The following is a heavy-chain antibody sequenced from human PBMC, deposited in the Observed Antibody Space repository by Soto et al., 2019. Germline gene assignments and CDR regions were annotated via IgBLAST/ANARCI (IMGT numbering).Heavy chain of an antibody. J-gene: IGHJ3*02. CDR3: ARDSNYGSSWYYDAFDI. V-gene: IGHV1-3*01. Sequence: ASVKVSCKASGYTFTSYAMHWVRQAPGQRLEWMGWINAGNGNTKYSQKFQGRVTITRDTSASTAYMELSSLRSEDTAVYYCARDSNYGSSWYYDAFDIWGQGTMVTVSS. D-gene: IGHD6-13*01. CDR2: INAGNGNT. CDR1: GYTFTSYA.